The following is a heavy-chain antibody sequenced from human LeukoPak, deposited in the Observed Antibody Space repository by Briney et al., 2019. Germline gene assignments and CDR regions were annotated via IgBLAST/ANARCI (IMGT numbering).Heavy chain of an antibody. Sequence: SETLSLTCTVSGGSISSYYWSWIRQPPGKGLEWIGYIYYSGSTYYNPSLKSRVTISVDTSKNQFSLKLSSVTAADTAVYYCASNTLDTASYYWGQGTLVTVSS. V-gene: IGHV4-59*06. CDR2: IYYSGST. CDR3: ASNTLDTASYY. J-gene: IGHJ4*02. CDR1: GGSISSYY. D-gene: IGHD5-18*01.